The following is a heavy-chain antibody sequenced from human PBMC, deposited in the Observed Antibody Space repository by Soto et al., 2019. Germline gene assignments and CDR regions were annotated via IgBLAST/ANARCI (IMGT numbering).Heavy chain of an antibody. CDR2: IWYDGSNK. Sequence: QVQLVESGGGVVQPGRSLRLSCAASGFTFSSYGMHWVRQASGKGLEWVAVIWYDGSNKYYADSVKGRFTISRDNSKNTLYLQMNSLRAEDTAVYYCAREAWGHSYYMDVWGKGTTVTVSS. CDR1: GFTFSSYG. D-gene: IGHD1-26*01. J-gene: IGHJ6*03. CDR3: AREAWGHSYYMDV. V-gene: IGHV3-33*01.